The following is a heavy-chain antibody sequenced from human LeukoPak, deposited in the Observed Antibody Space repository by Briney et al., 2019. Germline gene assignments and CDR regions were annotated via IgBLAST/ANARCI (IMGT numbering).Heavy chain of an antibody. Sequence: PSETLSLTCTVSGGSISSYYWNWIRQHPGKGLEWIGYISYSGNTIHSPSLKSRVTVSVDSSQNQFSLKLTSVTAADTAVYYCARGSYYDRGMDVWGQGTTVTVSS. J-gene: IGHJ6*02. CDR2: ISYSGNT. CDR3: ARGSYYDRGMDV. D-gene: IGHD3-22*01. CDR1: GGSISSYY. V-gene: IGHV4-59*01.